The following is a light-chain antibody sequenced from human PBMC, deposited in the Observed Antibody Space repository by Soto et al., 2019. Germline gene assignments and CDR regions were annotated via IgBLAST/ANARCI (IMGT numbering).Light chain of an antibody. CDR2: EVS. J-gene: IGLJ1*01. V-gene: IGLV2-14*01. Sequence: SALTQPASVSGSPGQSITISCTGTSSDVGPYNCVSWYQHHPGKAPKLIIYEVSNRPSGVSNRFSGSKSGNTASLTISGLQTEDEADYYCSSYTSSSTYVFGTGTKVTVL. CDR3: SSYTSSSTYV. CDR1: SSDVGPYNC.